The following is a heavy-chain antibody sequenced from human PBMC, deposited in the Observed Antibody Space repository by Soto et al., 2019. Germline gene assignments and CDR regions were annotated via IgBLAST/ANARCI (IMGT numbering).Heavy chain of an antibody. CDR2: ISYDGSLQ. J-gene: IGHJ4*02. V-gene: IGHV3-30*03. D-gene: IGHD5-18*01. CDR3: VSDRGYGHAAVPYS. Sequence: QAQLVESGGGVVQPGRSLRLSCAASGFAFSSDGMHWVRQAPGTGLDWVAVISYDGSLQHYADSVKGRFTISRDNSKNMVLRQMRSRRAEDTAVYYCVSDRGYGHAAVPYSWGQGSMVSVSS. CDR1: GFAFSSDG.